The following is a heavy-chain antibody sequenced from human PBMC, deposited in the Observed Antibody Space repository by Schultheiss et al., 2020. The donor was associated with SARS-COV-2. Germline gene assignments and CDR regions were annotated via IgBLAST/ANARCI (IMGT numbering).Heavy chain of an antibody. CDR1: GYSISSGYY. V-gene: IGHV4-38-2*02. D-gene: IGHD2-2*02. J-gene: IGHJ6*02. Sequence: SETLSLTCAVSGYSISSGYYWGWIRQPPGKGLEWIGEINHSGRTNYNPSLKSRVTISVDTSKNQISLKLSSVTAADTAVYYCAREVVPAAISDYYYYGMDVWGQGTTVTVSS. CDR2: INHSGRT. CDR3: AREVVPAAISDYYYYGMDV.